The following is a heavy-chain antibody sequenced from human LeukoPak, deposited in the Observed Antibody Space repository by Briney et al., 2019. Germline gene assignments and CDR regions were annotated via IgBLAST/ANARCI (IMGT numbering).Heavy chain of an antibody. D-gene: IGHD2-15*01. J-gene: IGHJ4*02. CDR1: GYSFTTYW. CDR2: IYPGDSDT. V-gene: IGHV5-51*01. CDR3: VRRGFCDGTGGCHSAPFDY. Sequence: GESLKISCKGSGYSFTTYWIAWVRQMPGKGLEWMGIIYPGDSDTRYSPSFQGQVTISADKSISTAFLQWSSLKASDTGIFYCVRRGFCDGTGGCHSAPFDYWGQGTLVTVSS.